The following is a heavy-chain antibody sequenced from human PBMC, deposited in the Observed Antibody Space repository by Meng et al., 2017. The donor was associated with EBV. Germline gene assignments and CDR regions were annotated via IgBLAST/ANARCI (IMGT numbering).Heavy chain of an antibody. V-gene: IGHV1-69*06. CDR1: GITFNSDS. D-gene: IGHD6-13*01. CDR3: ARAEIAAACRLDY. J-gene: IGHJ4*02. CDR2: IIPIFGTA. Sequence: QLVRTGVEGKKPGCAVKYPFKACGITFNSDSISWLRQAPGQGLEWIGWIIPIFGTANYAQKFQGRVIITADKSTSTAYMELSILGSEDTAVYYWARAEIAAACRLDYWGQGTLVTVSS.